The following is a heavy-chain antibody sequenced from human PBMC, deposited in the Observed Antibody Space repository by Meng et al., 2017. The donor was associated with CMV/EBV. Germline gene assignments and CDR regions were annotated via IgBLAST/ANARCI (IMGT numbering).Heavy chain of an antibody. Sequence: WAASRFTFSRYYMNWGRWARGRGLEWVSSISSSGSYISYADSVKGRFTISRDNAKNSLYLQMNSLRAEDTAVYYCATCMTTVSTSDFWGQGTLVTVSS. CDR2: ISSSGSYI. V-gene: IGHV3-21*01. CDR3: ATCMTTVSTSDF. J-gene: IGHJ4*02. D-gene: IGHD4-11*01. CDR1: RFTFSRYY.